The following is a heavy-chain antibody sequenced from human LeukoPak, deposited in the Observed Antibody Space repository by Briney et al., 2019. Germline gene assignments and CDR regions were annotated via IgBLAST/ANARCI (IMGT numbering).Heavy chain of an antibody. CDR1: GYSFTSGHY. D-gene: IGHD3-10*01. CDR3: ARDPSSFGGRFDP. Sequence: PSETLSLTCSVSGYSFTSGHYWGWIRQPPGKGLEWIANIYHTGSAHYNPSLKSRVTISVDTSKNQFSLKLSSVTAADTAVYYCARDPSSFGGRFDPWGQGTLVAVSS. V-gene: IGHV4-38-2*02. CDR2: IYHTGSA. J-gene: IGHJ5*02.